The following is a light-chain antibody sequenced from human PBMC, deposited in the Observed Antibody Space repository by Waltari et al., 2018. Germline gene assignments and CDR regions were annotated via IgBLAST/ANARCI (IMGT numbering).Light chain of an antibody. Sequence: SYVLTQPPSVSVAPGKTATVTCGGNNIGSKSGHWYQQKPGQAPVLVIYYDSDRPSGIPERFSGSNSGNTATLTISRVEAGDEADYYCQVWDSSSDHVVFGGGTKLTVL. CDR2: YDS. V-gene: IGLV3-21*04. CDR1: NIGSKS. CDR3: QVWDSSSDHVV. J-gene: IGLJ2*01.